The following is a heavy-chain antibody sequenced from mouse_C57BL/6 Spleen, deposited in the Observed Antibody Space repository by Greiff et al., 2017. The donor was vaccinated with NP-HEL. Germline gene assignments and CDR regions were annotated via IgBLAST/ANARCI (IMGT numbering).Heavy chain of an antibody. Sequence: EVKLVESGGGLVKPGGSLKLSCAASGFTFSSYAMSWVRQTPEKRLEWVATISDGGSYTYYPDNVKGRFTISRDNAKNNLYLQMSHLKSEDTAMYYCARGPYFDYGGQGTTLTVSS. V-gene: IGHV5-4*03. J-gene: IGHJ2*01. CDR3: ARGPYFDY. CDR2: ISDGGSYT. CDR1: GFTFSSYA.